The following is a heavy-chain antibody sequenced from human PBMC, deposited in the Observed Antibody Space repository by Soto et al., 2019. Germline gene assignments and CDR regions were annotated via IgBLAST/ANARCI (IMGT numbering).Heavy chain of an antibody. J-gene: IGHJ4*02. D-gene: IGHD2-2*01. CDR1: GFTFSSYA. V-gene: IGHV3-23*01. CDR2: ISGPGGST. CDR3: AKKANVVVVPAVYSFDY. Sequence: EVQLWESGGGLVQPGGSLRLSCAASGFTFSSYAMSWVRQAPGKGLEWVSSISGPGGSTYYADSVKGRFTISRDNSKNTLYLQMNSLRVEDTALYYCAKKANVVVVPAVYSFDYWGQGALLTVSS.